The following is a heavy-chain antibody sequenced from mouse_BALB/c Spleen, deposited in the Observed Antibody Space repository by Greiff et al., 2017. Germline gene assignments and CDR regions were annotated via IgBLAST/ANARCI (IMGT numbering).Heavy chain of an antibody. CDR3: ARQGPTATGYFDY. Sequence: EVMLVESEGDLVKPGGSLKLSCAASGFTFSSYGMSWVRQTPDKRLEWVATISSGGSYTYYPDSVKGRFTISRDNAKNTLYLQMSSLKSEDTAMYYCARQGPTATGYFDYWGQGTTLTVSS. CDR2: ISSGGSYT. J-gene: IGHJ2*01. V-gene: IGHV5-6*01. D-gene: IGHD1-2*01. CDR1: GFTFSSYG.